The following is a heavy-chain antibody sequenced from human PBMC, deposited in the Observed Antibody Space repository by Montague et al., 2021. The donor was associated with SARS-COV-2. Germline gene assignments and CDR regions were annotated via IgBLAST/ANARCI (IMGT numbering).Heavy chain of an antibody. CDR3: ANVDRCSSGSCYSPFDS. CDR1: GDSVKTNLYY. CDR2: IYYTGTT. Sequence: SETLSLTCTVSGDSVKTNLYYWGWIRQPPGKGLEWIGNIYYTGTTYYNPSLKSRVTMSVDTSKNQFSLKLTSVTAADTAVYYCANVDRCSSGSCYSPFDSRGQGSLVTVSS. J-gene: IGHJ4*02. D-gene: IGHD2-15*01. V-gene: IGHV4-39*01.